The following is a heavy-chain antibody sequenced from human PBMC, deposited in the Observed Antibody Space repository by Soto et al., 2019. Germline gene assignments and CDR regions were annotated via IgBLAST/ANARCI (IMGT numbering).Heavy chain of an antibody. Sequence: QVQLVESGGGVVQPGKSLKLSCAASGFSVSDHAMHWVRQAPGKGLEWVAVISYDGTYTSYAGSVWGRFSLSKDKSKNTVHLQMDRLRGDDTAVYYCAKDAWFQLCNGVSCYARGMDVWGQGTTVTVSS. J-gene: IGHJ6*02. D-gene: IGHD2-8*01. V-gene: IGHV3-30*18. CDR2: ISYDGTYT. CDR3: AKDAWFQLCNGVSCYARGMDV. CDR1: GFSVSDHA.